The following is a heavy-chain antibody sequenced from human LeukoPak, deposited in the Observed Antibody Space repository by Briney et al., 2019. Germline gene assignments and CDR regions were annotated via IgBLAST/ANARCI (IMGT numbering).Heavy chain of an antibody. Sequence: PGGSLRLSCAASGFTFSSYDMHWVRQATGKGLEWVSAIGTAGDTYYPGSVKGRFTISRENAKNSLYLQMNSLRAGDTAVYYCARDSGDSDAFDIWGQGTMVTVSS. CDR1: GFTFSSYD. CDR2: IGTAGDT. V-gene: IGHV3-13*01. D-gene: IGHD4-17*01. CDR3: ARDSGDSDAFDI. J-gene: IGHJ3*02.